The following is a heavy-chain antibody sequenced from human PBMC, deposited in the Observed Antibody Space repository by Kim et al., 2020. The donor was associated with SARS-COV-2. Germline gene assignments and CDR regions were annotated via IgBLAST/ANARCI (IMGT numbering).Heavy chain of an antibody. D-gene: IGHD3-22*01. J-gene: IGHJ4*02. Sequence: KFQGRVTMTRDTSTSTVYMELSSLRSEDTAVYYCARTIRSNYYDSSAFGYWGQGTLVTVSS. CDR3: ARTIRSNYYDSSAFGY. V-gene: IGHV1-46*01.